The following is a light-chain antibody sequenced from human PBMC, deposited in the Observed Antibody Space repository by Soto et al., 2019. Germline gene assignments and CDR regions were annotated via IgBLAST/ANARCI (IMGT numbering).Light chain of an antibody. Sequence: QSALTQPASVSGSPGQSITISCTGTSSDVGGYDYVSWYQHHPGKAPKLMIYDVSIRPSGVSYRFSASRAGNTASLTISGLQAEDEADYYCSSYASSSTLVVFGGGTKLTVL. CDR3: SSYASSSTLVV. CDR2: DVS. V-gene: IGLV2-14*03. J-gene: IGLJ2*01. CDR1: SSDVGGYDY.